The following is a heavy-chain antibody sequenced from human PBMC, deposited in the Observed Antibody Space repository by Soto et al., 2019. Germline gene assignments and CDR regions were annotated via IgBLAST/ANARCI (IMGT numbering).Heavy chain of an antibody. CDR1: GFTFSSYW. D-gene: IGHD3-3*01. V-gene: IGHV3-7*01. CDR3: AREGFLRGVQGYDFWSGYYTDYYYYMDV. Sequence: GGSLRLSCAASGFTFSSYWMSWVRQAPGKGLEWVANIKQDGSEKYYVDSVKGRFTISRDNAKNSLYLQMNSLRAEDTAVYYCAREGFLRGVQGYDFWSGYYTDYYYYMDVWGKGTTVTVSS. CDR2: IKQDGSEK. J-gene: IGHJ6*03.